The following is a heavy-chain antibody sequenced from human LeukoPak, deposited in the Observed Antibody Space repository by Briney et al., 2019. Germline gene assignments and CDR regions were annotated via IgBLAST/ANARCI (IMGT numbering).Heavy chain of an antibody. D-gene: IGHD3-3*01. CDR2: IYYSGTT. CDR1: GGSISSYY. J-gene: IGHJ4*02. Sequence: PSETLSLTCTVSGGSISSYYWSWIRQPPGKGREWIGYIYYSGTTNDNPSLKSRVTISVDTSKNQCSLRLSSVTAADTAVHYCARAPFLEYNTAFLVWGQGTLVTVSS. V-gene: IGHV4-59*01. CDR3: ARAPFLEYNTAFLV.